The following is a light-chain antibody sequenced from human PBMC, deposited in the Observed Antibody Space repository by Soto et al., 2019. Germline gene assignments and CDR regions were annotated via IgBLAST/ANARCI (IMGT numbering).Light chain of an antibody. J-gene: IGLJ7*01. CDR3: SSYTSSFAV. CDR1: SSDVGAYNY. Sequence: QSALTQPASVSGSPGQSITISCTGTSSDVGAYNYVSWYQQHPGRAPKLMIYDVSDRPSGVSNRFSGSKSGNTASLTISGLQAEDEADYYCSSYTSSFAVFGGGTQLTVL. V-gene: IGLV2-14*03. CDR2: DVS.